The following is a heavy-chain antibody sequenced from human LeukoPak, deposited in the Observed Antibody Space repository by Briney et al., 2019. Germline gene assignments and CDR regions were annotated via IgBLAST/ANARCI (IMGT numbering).Heavy chain of an antibody. J-gene: IGHJ4*02. V-gene: IGHV1-18*01. Sequence: GASVKVSCTASGYTFVTYGINWVRQAPGQGLEWMGWISAYNGNKKYAQKFQGRVTMTTDTSTSTAYMELRSLRSDDTAVYYCARDYDILTGSHYWGQGTLSLSPQ. D-gene: IGHD3-9*01. CDR1: GYTFVTYG. CDR2: ISAYNGNK. CDR3: ARDYDILTGSHY.